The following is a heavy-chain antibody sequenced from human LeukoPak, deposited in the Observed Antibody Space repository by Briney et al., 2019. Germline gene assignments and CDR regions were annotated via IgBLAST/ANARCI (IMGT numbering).Heavy chain of an antibody. D-gene: IGHD2-15*01. CDR1: GGSISSGAHY. CDR3: AASNLCSGGSCYGYYYYYGMDV. Sequence: SETLSLTCSVSGGSISSGAHYWSWIRQHPGKGLEWIGNIYGGNSYYNPSLKSRVTISVDMSKNQFSLKLSSVTAADTAVYYCAASNLCSGGSCYGYYYYYGMDVWGQGTTVTVSS. J-gene: IGHJ6*02. CDR2: IYGGNS. V-gene: IGHV4-31*03.